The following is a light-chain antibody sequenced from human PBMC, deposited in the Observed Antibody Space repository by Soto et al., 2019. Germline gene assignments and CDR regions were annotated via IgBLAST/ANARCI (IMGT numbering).Light chain of an antibody. CDR3: SSYRGTSTVV. J-gene: IGLJ2*01. CDR2: EVT. CDR1: SSDVGGYNY. Sequence: QSALTQPASVSGSPGQSITISCTGTSSDVGGYNYVSWYQQHPGKAPKLMIYEVTNRPSGVSNRFSGSKSGDTASLTISGLQAEDEADYYCSSYRGTSTVVFGGGTKVTVL. V-gene: IGLV2-14*01.